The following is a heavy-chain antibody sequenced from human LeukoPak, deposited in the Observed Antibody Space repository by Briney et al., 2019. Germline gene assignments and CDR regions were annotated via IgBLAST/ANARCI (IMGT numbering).Heavy chain of an antibody. D-gene: IGHD2-2*02. CDR3: ARDTYDAFDI. CDR2: INHSGST. V-gene: IGHV4-34*01. CDR1: GGSFSGYY. Sequence: ASETLSLTCAVYGGSFSGYYWSWIRRPRGKGLEWIGEINHSGSTNYNPSLKSRVTISVDTSKNQFSLKLSSVTAADTAVYYCARDTYDAFDIWGQGTMVTVSS. J-gene: IGHJ3*02.